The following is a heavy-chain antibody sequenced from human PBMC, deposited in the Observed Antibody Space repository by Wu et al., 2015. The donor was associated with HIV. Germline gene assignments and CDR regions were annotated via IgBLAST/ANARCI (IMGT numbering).Heavy chain of an antibody. D-gene: IGHD4-23*01. CDR1: GGTLRNFA. V-gene: IGHV1-69*05. Sequence: QVQLVQSGAEMKKPGSSVKVSCKASGGTLRNFAINWVRQAPGQGLEWMGGVIPMFGAPNYAQKFQGRVSITTDESTSTAYMELYSLRSDDTAIYFCARGLATLGNFRENWFDPWGQGTLVIVSS. J-gene: IGHJ5*02. CDR3: ARGLATLGNFRENWFDP. CDR2: VIPMFGAP.